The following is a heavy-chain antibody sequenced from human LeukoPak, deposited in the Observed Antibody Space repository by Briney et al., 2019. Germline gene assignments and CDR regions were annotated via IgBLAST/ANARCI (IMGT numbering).Heavy chain of an antibody. CDR3: ARQGSNSSGWYPVDD. J-gene: IGHJ4*02. V-gene: IGHV1-2*02. D-gene: IGHD6-19*01. CDR2: MNPNSGGT. CDR1: GYTFTAYY. Sequence: ASVKVSCKTSGYTFTAYYIHWLRQAPGQGLEWMGWMNPNSGGTKYAQTFHGRVTLPRDTSIRTAYLELSSLTSDDTAVYFCARQGSNSSGWYPVDDWGQGTLVTVTS.